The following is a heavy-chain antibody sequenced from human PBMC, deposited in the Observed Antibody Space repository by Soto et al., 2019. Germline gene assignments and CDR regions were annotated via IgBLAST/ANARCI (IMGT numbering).Heavy chain of an antibody. CDR2: ISSSSSTI. J-gene: IGHJ5*02. CDR3: ARQHERIAEIGWFDP. D-gene: IGHD6-13*01. V-gene: IGHV3-48*01. CDR1: GFTFSSYS. Sequence: EVQLVESGGGLVQPGGSLRLSCAASGFTFSSYSMNWVRQAPGKGLEWVSYISSSSSTIYYADSVKGRFTISRDNAKNTLYLQMNSLRAEDTAVYYCARQHERIAEIGWFDPWGQGTLVTVSS.